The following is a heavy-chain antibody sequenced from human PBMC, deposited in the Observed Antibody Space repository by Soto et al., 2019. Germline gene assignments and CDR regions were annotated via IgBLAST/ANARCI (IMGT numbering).Heavy chain of an antibody. D-gene: IGHD4-4*01. V-gene: IGHV3-23*01. CDR1: GFTFSSYA. Sequence: VGSLRLSCAASGFTFSSYAMSWVRQAPGKGLEWVSAISGSGGSTYYADSVKGRFTISRDNSKNTLYLQMNSLRAEDTAVYYCAKGARASNNRYYYYYGMDVWGQGTTVTVSS. CDR2: ISGSGGST. J-gene: IGHJ6*02. CDR3: AKGARASNNRYYYYYGMDV.